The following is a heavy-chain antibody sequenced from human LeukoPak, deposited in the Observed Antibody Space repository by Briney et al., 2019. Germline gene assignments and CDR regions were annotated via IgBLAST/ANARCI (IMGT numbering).Heavy chain of an antibody. CDR3: ARASPGDAFDI. Sequence: SGGSLRLSCAASGFTFSSYAMHWVRQAPGKGLEWVAVISYDGSNKYYADSVMGRFTISRDNSKNTLYLQMNSLRAEDTAVYYCARASPGDAFDIWGQGTMVTVSS. V-gene: IGHV3-30*04. CDR2: ISYDGSNK. J-gene: IGHJ3*02. CDR1: GFTFSSYA.